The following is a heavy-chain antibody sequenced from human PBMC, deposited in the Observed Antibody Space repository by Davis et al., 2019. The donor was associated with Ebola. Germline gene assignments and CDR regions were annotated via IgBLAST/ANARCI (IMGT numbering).Heavy chain of an antibody. CDR3: ARGLSGYYGYFDY. V-gene: IGHV3-74*01. CDR1: EFTFTTSW. D-gene: IGHD3-22*01. CDR2: ISVDGSST. J-gene: IGHJ4*02. Sequence: GESLKISCAASEFTFTTSWMHWVRQAPGKGLVWVSRISVDGSSTYYADPVKGRFTISRDNAKSTLYLQMNSLRPEDTAEYYCARGLSGYYGYFDYWGQGALVTVSS.